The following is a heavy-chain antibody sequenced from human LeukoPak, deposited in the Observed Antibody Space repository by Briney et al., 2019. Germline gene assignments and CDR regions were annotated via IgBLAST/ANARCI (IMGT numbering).Heavy chain of an antibody. V-gene: IGHV1-2*02. CDR1: GYTFTGYY. CDR2: INPNSGGT. Sequence: ASVKVSCKASGYTFTGYYMHWVRQAPGQGLEWMGWINPNSGGTNYAQKFQGRVTMTRDTSISTAYMELSRLRSDDTAVYYCASTAEEVYGDPLYYYGMDVWGQGTTVTVSS. D-gene: IGHD4-17*01. J-gene: IGHJ6*02. CDR3: ASTAEEVYGDPLYYYGMDV.